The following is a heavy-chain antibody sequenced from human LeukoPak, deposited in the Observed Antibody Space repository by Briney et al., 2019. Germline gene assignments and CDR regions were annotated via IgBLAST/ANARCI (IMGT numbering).Heavy chain of an antibody. CDR1: GFTFSSYS. V-gene: IGHV3-21*01. D-gene: IGHD6-25*01. J-gene: IGHJ4*02. CDR3: ARVIAADHYFDY. CDR2: ISSSSSYI. Sequence: GGSLRLSCAASGFTFSSYSMNWVRQAPGKGLGWVSSISSSSSYIYYADSVKGRFTISRDNGKNSLYLQMNSLRAEDTAVYYCARVIAADHYFDYWGQGTLVTVSS.